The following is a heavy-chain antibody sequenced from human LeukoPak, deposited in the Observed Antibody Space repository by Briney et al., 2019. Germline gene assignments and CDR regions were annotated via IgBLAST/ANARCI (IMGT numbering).Heavy chain of an antibody. J-gene: IGHJ4*02. CDR3: ARDGVTTAAFYFDY. D-gene: IGHD4-17*01. Sequence: GGSLRLSCAASGFTFSSYWMSWVRQAPGKGLEWVANIKQDGSEKYYVDSVKGRFTISRDNAKNSLYLQMNSLRAEDTAVYYCARDGVTTAAFYFDYWGQGTLVTVSS. CDR2: IKQDGSEK. V-gene: IGHV3-7*01. CDR1: GFTFSSYW.